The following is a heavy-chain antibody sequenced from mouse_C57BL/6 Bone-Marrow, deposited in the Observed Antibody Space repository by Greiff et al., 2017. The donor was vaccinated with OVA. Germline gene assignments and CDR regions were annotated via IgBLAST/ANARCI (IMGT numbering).Heavy chain of an antibody. V-gene: IGHV14-4*01. CDR1: GFNIKDDY. CDR3: TTPQRFAY. Sequence: EVQLQESGAELVRPGASVKLSCTASGFNIKDDYMHWVKQRPEQGLEWIGWIDPENGDTEYASKFQGKATITADTSSNTAYLQLSSLTSEDTAVYYCTTPQRFAYWGQGTLVTVSA. J-gene: IGHJ3*01. CDR2: IDPENGDT.